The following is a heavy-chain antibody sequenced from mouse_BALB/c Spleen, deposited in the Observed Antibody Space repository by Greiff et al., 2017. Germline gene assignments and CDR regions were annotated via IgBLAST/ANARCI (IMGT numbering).Heavy chain of an antibody. CDR1: GFTFSSYA. D-gene: IGHD1-1*01. CDR2: ISSGGSYT. V-gene: IGHV5-9-4*01. J-gene: IGHJ2*01. Sequence: EVQLVESGGGLVKPGGSLKLSCAASGFTFSSYAMSWVRQSPEKRLEWVAEISSGGSYTYYPDTVTGRFTISRDNAKNTLYLEMSSLRSEDTAMYYCARVYGDYWGQGTTLTVSS. CDR3: ARVYGDY.